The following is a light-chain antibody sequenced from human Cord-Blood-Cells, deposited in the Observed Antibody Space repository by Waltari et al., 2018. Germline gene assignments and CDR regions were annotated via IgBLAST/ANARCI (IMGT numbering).Light chain of an antibody. CDR1: QNVSSN. J-gene: IGKJ1*01. Sequence: EIVMTQSPATLSVSPGERATLTCRASQNVSSNLAWYQQKPGQAPRLLIYGASTRATGIPASFSCSGYGTEFTLTISSLQSEDFAVYYCQQYNNWPCTFGQATKVEIK. V-gene: IGKV3-15*01. CDR3: QQYNNWPCT. CDR2: GAS.